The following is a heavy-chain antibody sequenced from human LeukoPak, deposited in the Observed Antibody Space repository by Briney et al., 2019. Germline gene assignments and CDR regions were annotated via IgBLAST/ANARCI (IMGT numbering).Heavy chain of an antibody. V-gene: IGHV4-61*01. J-gene: IGHJ5*02. CDR3: ARGGGLRYFDWLLYGFDP. CDR1: GGSVSSGSYY. Sequence: KTSETLSLTCTVSGGSVSSGSYYWSWIRQPPGKGLEWIGYIYYSGSTNYNPSLKSRVTISVNTSKNQFSLKLSSVTAADTAVYYCARGGGLRYFDWLLYGFDPWGQGTLVTVSS. CDR2: IYYSGST. D-gene: IGHD3-9*01.